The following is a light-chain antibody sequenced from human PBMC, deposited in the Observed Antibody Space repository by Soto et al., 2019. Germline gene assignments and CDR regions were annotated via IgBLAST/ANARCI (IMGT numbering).Light chain of an antibody. V-gene: IGLV2-14*01. CDR1: SSDVGAYNF. J-gene: IGLJ1*01. Sequence: QSALTQPASVSGSPGQSITISCTGTSSDVGAYNFVSWYQQHPGKAPKLMIYEVSNRPSGVSNRFSGSKSGNTASLTISGLQAEDEADYYCSSFRSGSTLFGTGTQLTVL. CDR3: SSFRSGSTL. CDR2: EVS.